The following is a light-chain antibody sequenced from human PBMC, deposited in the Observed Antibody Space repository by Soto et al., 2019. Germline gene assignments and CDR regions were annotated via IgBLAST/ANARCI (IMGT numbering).Light chain of an antibody. V-gene: IGKV3-15*01. CDR2: GAS. Sequence: EIVMTQSPATLSVSPGERATLSCRASQSVSSNLAWYQQKPGQAPRLLIYGASTRATGVPARFSGSGSGTEFTLTISRLQSEDFAVYYCQHRGEWPPGATFGQGTRLEIK. CDR3: QHRGEWPPGAT. CDR1: QSVSSN. J-gene: IGKJ5*01.